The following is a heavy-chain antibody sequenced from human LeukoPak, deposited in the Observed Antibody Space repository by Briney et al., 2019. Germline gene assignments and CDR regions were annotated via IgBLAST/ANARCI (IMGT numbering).Heavy chain of an antibody. CDR3: AKDRFSAVVAIYYYGMDV. CDR2: ISYDGSNK. Sequence: GGSLRLSCAASGFTFSSYGMHWVRQAPGKGLEWVAVISYDGSNKYYADSVKGRFTISRDNSKNTLYLQMNSLRAEDTAVYYCAKDRFSAVVAIYYYGMDVWGQGTTVTVSS. CDR1: GFTFSSYG. V-gene: IGHV3-30*18. D-gene: IGHD2-15*01. J-gene: IGHJ6*02.